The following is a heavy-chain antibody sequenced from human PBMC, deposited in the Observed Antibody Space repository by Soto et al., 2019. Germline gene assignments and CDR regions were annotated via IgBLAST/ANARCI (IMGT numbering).Heavy chain of an antibody. V-gene: IGHV4-59*01. CDR1: GASLSLLY. CDR2: IFYSGST. D-gene: IGHD3-22*01. CDR3: ARVFHGRSGYYSFDY. J-gene: IGHJ4*02. Sequence: SSETLSLTCPVSGASLSLLYWSWVRQPPGTGLEWIGYIFYSGSTNYNPSLNSRVTISLDTSKNQFSLKLSSVTAADTAVYYCARVFHGRSGYYSFDYWGQGTLVNVSA.